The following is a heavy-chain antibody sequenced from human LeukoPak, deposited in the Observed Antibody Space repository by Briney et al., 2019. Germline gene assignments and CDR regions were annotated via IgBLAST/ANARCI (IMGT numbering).Heavy chain of an antibody. J-gene: IGHJ3*02. Sequence: PSETLSLTCTVSGGSISSDYWIWIRQPPGKGLEWIGYIYYSGSTNYNPSLKSRVTMSVDTSKNQFSLKLSSVTAADTAVYYCARARLRWNAFDIWGQGTMVTVSS. V-gene: IGHV4-59*12. CDR2: IYYSGST. CDR3: ARARLRWNAFDI. CDR1: GGSISSDY. D-gene: IGHD4-23*01.